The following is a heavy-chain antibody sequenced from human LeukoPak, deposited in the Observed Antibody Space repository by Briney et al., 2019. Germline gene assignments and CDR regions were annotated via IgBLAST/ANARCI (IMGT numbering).Heavy chain of an antibody. Sequence: ASETLSLICSVSGGSIGHFYWSWIRQPPGRGLEWIGNVYHSGDTKYSPSLQGRVTILVDTSQNQISLDLRSVTAADTALYYCARDDGYSTFDFWGLGTLVTVSS. V-gene: IGHV4-59*01. J-gene: IGHJ4*02. D-gene: IGHD5-24*01. CDR1: GGSIGHFY. CDR3: ARDDGYSTFDF. CDR2: VYHSGDT.